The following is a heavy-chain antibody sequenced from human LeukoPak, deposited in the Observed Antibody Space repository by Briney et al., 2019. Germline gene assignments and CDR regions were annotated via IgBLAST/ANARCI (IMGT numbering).Heavy chain of an antibody. D-gene: IGHD3-10*01. CDR1: GFTFSSYA. CDR2: ISYDGSNK. J-gene: IGHJ6*04. Sequence: GSLRLSCAASGFTFSSYAMHWVRQAPGKGLEWGAVISYDGSNKYYADSVKGRFTISRDNSKNTLYLQMNSLRAEDTAVYYCATNYYGSGSYYSLYYYYGMDVWGKGTTVTVSS. V-gene: IGHV3-30*04. CDR3: ATNYYGSGSYYSLYYYYGMDV.